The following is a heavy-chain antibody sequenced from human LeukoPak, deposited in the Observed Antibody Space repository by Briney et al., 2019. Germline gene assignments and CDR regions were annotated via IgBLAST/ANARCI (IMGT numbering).Heavy chain of an antibody. V-gene: IGHV3-11*05. CDR1: GFTFSDYY. Sequence: GGSLRLSCAASGFTFSDYYMSWIRQAPGKGLEWVSYISSSSSYTNYADSVKGRFTISRDNAKNSLYLQMSSLRAEDTAVYYCARDHTVYSYGGYFDYWGQGTLVTVSS. D-gene: IGHD5-18*01. CDR2: ISSSSSYT. CDR3: ARDHTVYSYGGYFDY. J-gene: IGHJ4*02.